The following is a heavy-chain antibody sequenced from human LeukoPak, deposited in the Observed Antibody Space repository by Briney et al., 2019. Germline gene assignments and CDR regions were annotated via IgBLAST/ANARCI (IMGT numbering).Heavy chain of an antibody. V-gene: IGHV1-2*02. J-gene: IGHJ4*02. CDR2: TYPKNGGT. CDR1: GYTFADYY. Sequence: ASVKLSCKASGYTFADYYIHLVRQAPGQGLEWMGLTYPKNGGTNSSQKLQGRVTMTRDTSISTAYMELSSLRSEDTAVYYCARTRDVYTHADYWGQGTLVTVSS. CDR3: ARTRDVYTHADY. D-gene: IGHD5-24*01.